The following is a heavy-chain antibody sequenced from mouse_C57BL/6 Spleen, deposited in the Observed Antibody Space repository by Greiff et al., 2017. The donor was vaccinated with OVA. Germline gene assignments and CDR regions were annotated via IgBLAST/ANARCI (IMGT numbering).Heavy chain of an antibody. J-gene: IGHJ2*01. Sequence: QVQLKQPGAELVKPGASVKLSCKASGYTFTSYWMQWVKQRPGQGLEWIGEIDPSDSYTNYNQKFKGKATLTVDTSSSTAYMQLSSLTSEDSAVYYCARKHDYGEFDYWGQGTTLTVSS. V-gene: IGHV1-50*01. D-gene: IGHD2-4*01. CDR1: GYTFTSYW. CDR3: ARKHDYGEFDY. CDR2: IDPSDSYT.